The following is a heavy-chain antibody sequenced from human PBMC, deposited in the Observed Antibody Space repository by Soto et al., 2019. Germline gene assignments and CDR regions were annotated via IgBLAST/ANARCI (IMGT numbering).Heavy chain of an antibody. CDR1: GYSFTSYW. CDR2: IYPGESDT. Sequence: PGESLKISCKGSGYSFTSYWIGWVRQMPGKGLEWMGIIYPGESDTRYSPSFQGQVTISADKSISTAYLQWSSLKASDTAMYYCARGRDDFWSGYPSDVYYGMDVWGQGTTVTVSS. J-gene: IGHJ6*02. D-gene: IGHD3-3*01. V-gene: IGHV5-51*01. CDR3: ARGRDDFWSGYPSDVYYGMDV.